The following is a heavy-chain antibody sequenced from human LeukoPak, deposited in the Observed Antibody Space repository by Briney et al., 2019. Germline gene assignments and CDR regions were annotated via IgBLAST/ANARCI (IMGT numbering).Heavy chain of an antibody. CDR1: GYTFTGYY. V-gene: IGHV1-2*02. J-gene: IGHJ6*02. CDR2: INPNSGGT. CDR3: ARLALRQWLGTSRDYYYGMDV. D-gene: IGHD6-19*01. Sequence: ASVKVSCKASGYTFTGYYMHWVRQAPGQGLEWMGWINPNSGGTNYAQKFQGRVTMTRDTSISTAYMELSRLRSDDTAVYYCARLALRQWLGTSRDYYYGMDVWGQGTTVTVSS.